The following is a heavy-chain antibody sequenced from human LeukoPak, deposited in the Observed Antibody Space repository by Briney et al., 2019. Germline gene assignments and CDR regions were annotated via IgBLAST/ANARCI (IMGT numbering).Heavy chain of an antibody. CDR2: MDPNSGNT. CDR3: ARGPGEIIYYYYYMDV. V-gene: IGHV1-8*01. CDR1: GYTFTSYD. D-gene: IGHD3-10*01. J-gene: IGHJ6*03. Sequence: ASVKVSCKASGYTFTSYDINWVRQATGQGLEWMGWMDPNSGNTGYAQKFQGRVTMARNTSISTACMELSSLRSEDTAVYYCARGPGEIIYYYYYMDVWGKGTTVTVSS.